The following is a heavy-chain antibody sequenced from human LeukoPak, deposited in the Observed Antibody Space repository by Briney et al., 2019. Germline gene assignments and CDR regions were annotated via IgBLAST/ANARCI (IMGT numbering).Heavy chain of an antibody. D-gene: IGHD6-13*01. Sequence: GESLKISCKGSGYSFPTYWIAWVRQMPGKGLEWMGIIFPGDSDTRYSPSFQGQVIISADKSIRTAYLQWSSLKASDTAMYYCARLGQQLVPTHFDYWGQGTLVTVSS. J-gene: IGHJ4*02. CDR3: ARLGQQLVPTHFDY. CDR1: GYSFPTYW. V-gene: IGHV5-51*01. CDR2: IFPGDSDT.